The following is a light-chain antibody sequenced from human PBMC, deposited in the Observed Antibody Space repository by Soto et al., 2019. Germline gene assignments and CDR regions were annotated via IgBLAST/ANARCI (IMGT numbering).Light chain of an antibody. CDR3: QSYDSSQRV. J-gene: IGLJ3*02. CDR1: SGSIASNY. V-gene: IGLV6-57*01. Sequence: NFMLTKPHSVSESPGKTVTISCTRSSGSIASNYVQWYQQRPGSSPTPVIYEDNQRPSGVPDRFSGSIDSSSNSASLNISGLKTEDEADYYCQSYDSSQRVFGGGTKVTVL. CDR2: EDN.